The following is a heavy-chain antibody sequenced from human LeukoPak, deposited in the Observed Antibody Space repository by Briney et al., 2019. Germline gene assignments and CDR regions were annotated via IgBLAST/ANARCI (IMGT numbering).Heavy chain of an antibody. CDR2: ISSGSSYI. J-gene: IGHJ5*02. CDR3: ASLIAAAGFRHDPNWFDP. Sequence: PGGSLRLSCAASGFTFSSYTMNWVRQAPGKGLEWVSSISSGSSYIYYADSVKGRFTISRDNAKNSLYLQMNSLRAEDTAVYYCASLIAAAGFRHDPNWFDPWGQGTLVTVSS. D-gene: IGHD6-13*01. V-gene: IGHV3-21*01. CDR1: GFTFSSYT.